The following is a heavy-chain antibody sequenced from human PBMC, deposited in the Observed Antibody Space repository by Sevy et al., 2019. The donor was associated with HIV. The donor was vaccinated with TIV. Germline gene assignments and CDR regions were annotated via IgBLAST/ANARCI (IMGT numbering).Heavy chain of an antibody. V-gene: IGHV3-21*01. D-gene: IGHD3-22*01. CDR2: ISSSSSYI. CDR3: ARVGDYYDSSGYSDDAFDI. Sequence: GGSLRLSCAASGFTFSSYSMNWVRQAPGKGLEWVSSISSSSSYIYYADSVKGRFTISRDNAKNSLYQQMNSLRAEDTAVYYCARVGDYYDSSGYSDDAFDIWGQGTMVTVSS. CDR1: GFTFSSYS. J-gene: IGHJ3*02.